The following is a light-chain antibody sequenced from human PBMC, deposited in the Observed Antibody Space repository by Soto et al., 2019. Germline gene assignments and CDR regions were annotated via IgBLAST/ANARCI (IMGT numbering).Light chain of an antibody. Sequence: TELAKTPLLLSVTPGQPASISCRYTQSLLHSDGKTYFYWFLQKAGQPPQLLIYEVSNRFSGVSDRLSGSGSGTDFTLKISRVEADDVGIYFCMQGIKLPDNFGQGTKVDSK. V-gene: IGKV2D-29*01. CDR3: MQGIKLPDN. CDR1: QSLLHSDGKTY. J-gene: IGKJ2*01. CDR2: EVS.